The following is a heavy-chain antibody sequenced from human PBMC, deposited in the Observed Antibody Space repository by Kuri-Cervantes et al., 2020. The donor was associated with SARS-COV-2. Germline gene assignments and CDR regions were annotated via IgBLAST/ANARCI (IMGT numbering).Heavy chain of an antibody. CDR3: ARDGVKDDYGFSSY. V-gene: IGHV3-48*02. J-gene: IGHJ4*02. CDR2: ISSSSSTI. CDR1: EFTFSSYS. Sequence: LSLTCAVSEFTFSSYSMNWVRQAPGKGLEGVSYISSSSSTIYYADSVKGRFTISRDNAKNSLYLQMNSLRDEDTAVYYCARDGVKDDYGFSSYWGQGTLVTVSS. D-gene: IGHD4-17*01.